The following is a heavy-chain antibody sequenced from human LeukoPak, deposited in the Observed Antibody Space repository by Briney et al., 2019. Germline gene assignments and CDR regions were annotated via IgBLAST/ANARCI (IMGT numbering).Heavy chain of an antibody. CDR3: ARYGHSPFFDY. D-gene: IGHD4-17*01. CDR1: GYTFNTYG. V-gene: IGHV1-18*01. J-gene: IGHJ4*02. Sequence: ASVKVSCKASGYTFNTYGITWVRQAPGQGLEWMGWISGYNGKTKYAQNLQDRVTMTTDTSTTTAYMELRSLRSEDTAVYFCARYGHSPFFDYWGQGTLVIVSS. CDR2: ISGYNGKT.